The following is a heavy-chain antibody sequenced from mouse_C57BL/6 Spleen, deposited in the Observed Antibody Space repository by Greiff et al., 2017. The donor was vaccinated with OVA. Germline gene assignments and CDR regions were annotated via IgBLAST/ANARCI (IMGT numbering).Heavy chain of an antibody. J-gene: IGHJ3*01. CDR1: GYAFTNYL. CDR2: INPGSGGT. V-gene: IGHV1-54*01. CDR3: ATYDYDRLWFAY. Sequence: QVQLQQSAAELVRPGTSVKVSCKASGYAFTNYLIEWVKQRPGQGLEWIGVINPGSGGTNYNEKFKGKATLTADKSSSTAYMQLSSLTSEDSAVYFCATYDYDRLWFAYWGQGTLVTVSA. D-gene: IGHD2-4*01.